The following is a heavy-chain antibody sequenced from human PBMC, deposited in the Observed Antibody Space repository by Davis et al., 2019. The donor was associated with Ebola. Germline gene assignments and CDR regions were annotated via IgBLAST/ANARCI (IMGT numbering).Heavy chain of an antibody. CDR3: ARDDRRLSYYYYGMDV. CDR2: IKQDGSEK. V-gene: IGHV3-7*01. D-gene: IGHD6-25*01. Sequence: GGSLRLSCAASGFTFSSYWMSWVRQAPGKGLEWVANIKQDGSEKYYVDSVKGRFTFSRDNAKNSLYLQMNSLRAEDTAVYYCARDDRRLSYYYYGMDVWGQGTTVTVSS. J-gene: IGHJ6*02. CDR1: GFTFSSYW.